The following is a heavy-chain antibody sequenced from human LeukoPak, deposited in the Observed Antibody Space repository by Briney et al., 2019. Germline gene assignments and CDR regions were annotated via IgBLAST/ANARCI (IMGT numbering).Heavy chain of an antibody. CDR2: IYPGGSDT. CDR3: ARHRSDFWSGYYDY. J-gene: IGHJ4*02. V-gene: IGHV5-51*01. D-gene: IGHD3-3*01. CDR1: GYSFTSYW. Sequence: GESLDISCKGSGYSFTSYWIGWVRQMPGKGLEWMGIIYPGGSDTRYSPSFQGQVTTSADKSISTAYLQWSSLKASDTAMYYCARHRSDFWSGYYDYWGQGTLVTVSS.